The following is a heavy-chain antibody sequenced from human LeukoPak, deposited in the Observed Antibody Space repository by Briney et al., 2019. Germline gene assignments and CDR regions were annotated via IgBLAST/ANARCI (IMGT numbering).Heavy chain of an antibody. CDR2: INHSGST. CDR1: GVPFIGYY. Sequence: SETLSLTCAVYGVPFIGYYWSWIRQPPGKGLEWIGEINHSGSTNYNPSLKSRVTISVDTYKNQFSLKLSSVTAADTGVYYCARGGTGYSSSDFDYWGQGTLVTVSS. CDR3: ARGGTGYSSSDFDY. D-gene: IGHD6-13*01. V-gene: IGHV4-34*01. J-gene: IGHJ4*02.